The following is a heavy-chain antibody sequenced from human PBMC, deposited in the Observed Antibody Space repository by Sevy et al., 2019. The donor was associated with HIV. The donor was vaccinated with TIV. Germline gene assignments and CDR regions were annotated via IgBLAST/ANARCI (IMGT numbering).Heavy chain of an antibody. CDR1: GYTFTGYY. Sequence: ASVKVSCKASGYTFTGYYMHWVRQAPGQGLEWMGWINPNSGGTNYAQKFQGRVTMTRDTSIGTAYMELSRLRSDDTAVYYCARDRGSSSSLNWFDPWGQGTLVTVSS. CDR3: ARDRGSSSSLNWFDP. J-gene: IGHJ5*02. D-gene: IGHD6-13*01. V-gene: IGHV1-2*02. CDR2: INPNSGGT.